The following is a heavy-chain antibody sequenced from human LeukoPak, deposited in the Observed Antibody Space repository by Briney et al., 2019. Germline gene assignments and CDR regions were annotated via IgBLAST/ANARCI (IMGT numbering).Heavy chain of an antibody. J-gene: IGHJ3*02. CDR1: GGSISGGGYS. CDR2: IYHSGST. CDR3: ASSSGYYDDAFDI. Sequence: PSETLSLTCAVSGGSISGGGYSWSWIRQPPGKGLEWIGYIYHSGSTYYNPSLKSRVTISVDRSKNQFSLKLSSVTAADTAVYYCASSSGYYDDAFDIWGQGTMVTVSS. V-gene: IGHV4-30-2*01. D-gene: IGHD3-22*01.